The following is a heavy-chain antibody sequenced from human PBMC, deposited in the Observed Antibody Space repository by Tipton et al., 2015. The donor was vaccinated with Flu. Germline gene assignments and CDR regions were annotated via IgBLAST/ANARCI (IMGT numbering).Heavy chain of an antibody. CDR3: ARSIRGSEWFDP. D-gene: IGHD3-10*01. J-gene: IGHJ5*02. Sequence: TLSLTCTVSGGSVNSAGYFWSWIRQHPGKGLEWIGYIFYSGGNYYNPSLNSRVTISVDTSKNQFSLTLTSVTAANTAVYYCARSIRGSEWFDPWGQGTLVTVSS. V-gene: IGHV4-31*03. CDR1: GGSVNSAGYF. CDR2: IFYSGGN.